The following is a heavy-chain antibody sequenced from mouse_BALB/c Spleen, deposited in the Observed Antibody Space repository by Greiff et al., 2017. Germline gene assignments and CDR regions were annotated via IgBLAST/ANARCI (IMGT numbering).Heavy chain of an antibody. V-gene: IGHV5-6*02. CDR1: GFTFSSYG. CDR3: ARQGGGYDGYYVGYAMDY. D-gene: IGHD2-3*01. Sequence: DVMLVESGGDLVKPGGSLKLSCAASGFTFSSYGMSWVRQTPDKRLEWVATISSGGSYTYYPDSVKGRFTISRDNAKNTLYLQMSSLKSEDTAMYYCARQGGGYDGYYVGYAMDYWGQGTSVTVSS. CDR2: ISSGGSYT. J-gene: IGHJ4*01.